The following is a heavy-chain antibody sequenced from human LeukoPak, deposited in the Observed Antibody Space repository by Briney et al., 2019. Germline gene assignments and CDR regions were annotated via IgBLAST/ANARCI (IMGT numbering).Heavy chain of an antibody. J-gene: IGHJ4*02. CDR1: GFPFSSYG. Sequence: GSLRLSCAASGFPFSSYGMHWVRQAPGKGLEWVAVLSYDGSNEYYADSVKGRFTISRDNSKNTLYLQMNSLRVEDTAVYYCAGSWFYRDYFEYWGQGTLVTVSS. V-gene: IGHV3-30*03. CDR3: AGSWFYRDYFEY. D-gene: IGHD3-10*01. CDR2: LSYDGSNE.